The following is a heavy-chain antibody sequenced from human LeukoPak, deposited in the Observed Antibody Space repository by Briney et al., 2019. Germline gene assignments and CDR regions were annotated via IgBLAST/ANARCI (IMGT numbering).Heavy chain of an antibody. D-gene: IGHD6-13*01. CDR1: GYTLTELS. CDR3: AAIPRYSSSWFAFDI. V-gene: IGHV1-24*01. CDR2: FDPEDGET. J-gene: IGHJ3*02. Sequence: VASVKVSCKVSGYTLTELSMHWVRQAPGKGLEWMGGFDPEDGETIYAQKFQGRVTMTEDTSTDTAYMELSSLRSEDTAVYYCAAIPRYSSSWFAFDIWGQGTMVTVSS.